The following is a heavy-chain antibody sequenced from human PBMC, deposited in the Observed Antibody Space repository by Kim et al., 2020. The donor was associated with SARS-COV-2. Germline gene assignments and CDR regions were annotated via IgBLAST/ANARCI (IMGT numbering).Heavy chain of an antibody. CDR1: GFTFSDYG. D-gene: IGHD1-26*01. CDR2: ISYDGSNI. V-gene: IGHV3-30*03. CDR3: AREGRVGGTTGVGY. Sequence: GGSLRLSCAASGFTFSDYGMHWVRQAPGKGLEWVAVISYDGSNIYYADSVKGRFTISRDNSKNTLYLQMNSLRAEDTAVYYCAREGRVGGTTGVGYWGQGNPVTVFS. J-gene: IGHJ4*02.